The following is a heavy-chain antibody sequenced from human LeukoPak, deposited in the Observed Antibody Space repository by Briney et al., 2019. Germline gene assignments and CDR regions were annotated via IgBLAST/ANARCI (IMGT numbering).Heavy chain of an antibody. Sequence: PGRSLRLSCAASGFTFSSYGMHWVRQAPGKGLEWEAVISYDGSNKYYADSVKGRFTISRDNSKNTLYLQMNSLRAEDTAVYYCAKADAPIAAVGHQAYWGQGTLVAVSS. D-gene: IGHD6-13*01. CDR2: ISYDGSNK. CDR3: AKADAPIAAVGHQAY. V-gene: IGHV3-30*18. J-gene: IGHJ4*02. CDR1: GFTFSSYG.